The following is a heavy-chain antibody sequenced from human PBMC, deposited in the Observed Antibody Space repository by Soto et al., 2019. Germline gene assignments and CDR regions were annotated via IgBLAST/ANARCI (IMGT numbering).Heavy chain of an antibody. Sequence: GESLKISCKTSGYSFISYWVAWVRQLPGKGLEWMGTFYPGASTSTYSPSFQGQVTISVDKSISTASLQLSSLKASDTAMYYCARIIGYCRNNDCSWTFDIWGQGTMVTVSS. J-gene: IGHJ3*02. CDR2: FYPGASTS. V-gene: IGHV5-51*01. CDR3: ARIIGYCRNNDCSWTFDI. D-gene: IGHD2-15*01. CDR1: GYSFISYW.